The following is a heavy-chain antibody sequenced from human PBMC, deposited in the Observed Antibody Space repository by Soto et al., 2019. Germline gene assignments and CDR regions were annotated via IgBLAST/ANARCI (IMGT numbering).Heavy chain of an antibody. CDR1: GGSFSGYY. D-gene: IGHD3-9*01. Sequence: PSETLSLTCAVYGGSFSGYYWSWIRQPPGKGLEWIGEINHSGSTNYNPSLKSRVTISVDTSKNQFSLKLSSVTAADTAVYYCARGGYDILTGYYKVLYYFDYWGQGTLSPSPQ. J-gene: IGHJ4*02. CDR3: ARGGYDILTGYYKVLYYFDY. V-gene: IGHV4-34*01. CDR2: INHSGST.